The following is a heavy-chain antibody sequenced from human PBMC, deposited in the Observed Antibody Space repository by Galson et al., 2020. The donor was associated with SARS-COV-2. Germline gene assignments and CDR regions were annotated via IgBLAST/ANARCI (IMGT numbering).Heavy chain of an antibody. CDR3: ARQPGDNWNAYYYYMDV. CDR1: GYSFTSYW. Sequence: KIGESLKISCKGSGYSFTSYWISWVRQMPGKGLEWMGRIDPSDSYTNYSPSFQGHVTISADKSISTAYLQWSSLKASDTAMYYCARQPGDNWNAYYYYMDVWGKGTTATVSS. V-gene: IGHV5-10-1*01. D-gene: IGHD1-1*01. CDR2: IDPSDSYT. J-gene: IGHJ6*03.